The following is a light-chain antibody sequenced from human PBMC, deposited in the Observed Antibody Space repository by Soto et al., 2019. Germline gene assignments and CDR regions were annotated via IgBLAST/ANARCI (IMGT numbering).Light chain of an antibody. CDR2: EVS. J-gene: IGLJ2*01. CDR1: SSDVGSHNF. Sequence: QSALTQPASVSGSPGQSITISCTGTSSDVGSHNFVSWYQQYPCKAPELMIYEVSKRPSGVSNRFSGSKSGNTASLTISGLQAEDEADYYCYSYVGSISFGGGTKLTVL. CDR3: YSYVGSIS. V-gene: IGLV2-23*02.